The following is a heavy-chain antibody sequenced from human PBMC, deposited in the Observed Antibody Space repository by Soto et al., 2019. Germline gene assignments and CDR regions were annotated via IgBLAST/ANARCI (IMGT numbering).Heavy chain of an antibody. CDR2: INPNSGGT. D-gene: IGHD6-13*01. Sequence: ASVKVSCKASGYTFTGYYMHCVRQAPGQGLEWMGWINPNSGGTDYAQKFQGWVTMTRDTSISTAYMELSRLRSDDTAVYYCASAPYSSSYFDYWGQGTLVTVSS. CDR1: GYTFTGYY. CDR3: ASAPYSSSYFDY. J-gene: IGHJ4*02. V-gene: IGHV1-2*04.